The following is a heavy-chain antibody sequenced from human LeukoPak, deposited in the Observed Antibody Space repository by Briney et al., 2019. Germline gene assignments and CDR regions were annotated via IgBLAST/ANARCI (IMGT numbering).Heavy chain of an antibody. CDR2: ISGSGDNT. J-gene: IGHJ4*02. V-gene: IGHV3-23*01. Sequence: GGSLRLSCSASGFTVITSFMSWVRQAPGKGLEWVSGISGSGDNTYYADSVKGRFTISRDNSKNTLYVQVNSLGTEDTAAYYCAKGSYYDSSGSFYFDYWGQGTLVTVSS. CDR3: AKGSYYDSSGSFYFDY. D-gene: IGHD3-22*01. CDR1: GFTVITSF.